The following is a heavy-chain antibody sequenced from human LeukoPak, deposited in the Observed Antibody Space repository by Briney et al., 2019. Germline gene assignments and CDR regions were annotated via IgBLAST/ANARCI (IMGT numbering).Heavy chain of an antibody. CDR1: GFTVRSKY. Sequence: GGSLRLSCAASGFTVRSKYMNWVRQVPGRGLEWVSVIYSGGTTYYADSVKGRFTISRDNSKNTLSLQMNSLRAEDTAVYYCARAQANWGTFDFWGQGTLVTVSS. V-gene: IGHV3-53*01. CDR2: IYSGGTT. D-gene: IGHD7-27*01. CDR3: ARAQANWGTFDF. J-gene: IGHJ4*02.